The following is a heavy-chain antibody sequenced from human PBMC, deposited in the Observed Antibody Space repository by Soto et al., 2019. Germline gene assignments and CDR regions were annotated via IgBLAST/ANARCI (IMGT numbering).Heavy chain of an antibody. D-gene: IGHD2-2*01. CDR1: GFTFSSYG. CDR3: AKDSSSTVGCLDP. J-gene: IGHJ5*02. V-gene: IGHV3-30*18. Sequence: GGSLRLACAASGFTFSSYGMHWVSQAPGKGLEWVAVISYDGSNKYYGDSVKGRFTISRDNSNNTLYLQMNSLRAEDTAVYYCAKDSSSTVGCLDPWGQGTLVTVSS. CDR2: ISYDGSNK.